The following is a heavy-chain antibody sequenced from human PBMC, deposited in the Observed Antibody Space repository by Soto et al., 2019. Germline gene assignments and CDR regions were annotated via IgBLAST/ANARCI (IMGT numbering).Heavy chain of an antibody. Sequence: SVELSSKASGYTITGYSMRSLRQAPGQGLEWMGWINPNSGGTNYAQKFQGWVTMTRDTSISTAYMELSRLRSDDTAVYYCARVVGGWDTPDVFDIWGQGKMVT. V-gene: IGHV1-2*04. CDR3: ARVVGGWDTPDVFDI. CDR2: INPNSGGT. J-gene: IGHJ3*02. D-gene: IGHD6-19*01. CDR1: GYTITGYS.